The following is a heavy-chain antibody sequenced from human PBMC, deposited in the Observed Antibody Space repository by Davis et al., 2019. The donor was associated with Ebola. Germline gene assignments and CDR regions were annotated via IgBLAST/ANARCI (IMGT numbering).Heavy chain of an antibody. CDR1: GYTFTSYG. J-gene: IGHJ6*04. CDR3: AKSGLSFGVVKYHYGMDV. D-gene: IGHD3-3*01. Sequence: AASVKVSCKASGYTFTSYGISWVRQAPGQGLEWMGIINPSGGSTSYAQKFQGRVTITADESTRTAYMELSGLRAEDTAVYYCAKSGLSFGVVKYHYGMDVWGKGTTVTVSS. V-gene: IGHV1-46*01. CDR2: INPSGGST.